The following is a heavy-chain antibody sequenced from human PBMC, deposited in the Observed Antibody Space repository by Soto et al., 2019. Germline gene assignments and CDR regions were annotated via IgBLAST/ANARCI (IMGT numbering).Heavy chain of an antibody. V-gene: IGHV4-59*01. D-gene: IGHD2-21*02. Sequence: SETLSLTCTVSGGSISSYYWSWIRRPPGKGLEWIGYIYYSGSTNYNPSLKSRVTISVDTSKNQFSLKLSSVTAADTAVYYCARLRLSEPTDAFDIWGQGTMVTVSS. CDR2: IYYSGST. CDR1: GGSISSYY. J-gene: IGHJ3*02. CDR3: ARLRLSEPTDAFDI.